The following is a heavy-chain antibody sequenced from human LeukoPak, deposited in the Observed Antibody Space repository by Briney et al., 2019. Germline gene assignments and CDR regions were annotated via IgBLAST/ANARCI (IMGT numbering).Heavy chain of an antibody. D-gene: IGHD2-8*02. Sequence: GESLKISCQVSGYSFTNYSNGWVGQMPGKGLEWMGIIYPRDSDTTYSPSFRGQVTISADKSISTAYLQWTSLKAPDTAMYYCARLLSGGLTGVDYWGQGALVTVSP. CDR2: IYPRDSDT. V-gene: IGHV5-51*01. CDR1: GYSFTNYS. J-gene: IGHJ4*02. CDR3: ARLLSGGLTGVDY.